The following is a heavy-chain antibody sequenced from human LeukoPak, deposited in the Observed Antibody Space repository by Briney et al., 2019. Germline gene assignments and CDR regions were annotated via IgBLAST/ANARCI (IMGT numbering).Heavy chain of an antibody. Sequence: GGSLRLSCAASGFTFSSYEMNWVRQAPGKGLEWVSYISSSGSTIYYADSVKGRFTISRDNAKNLLYLQMNSLRAEDTAVYYCARMVRGDGWFDPWGQGTLVTVSS. CDR2: ISSSGSTI. V-gene: IGHV3-48*03. CDR1: GFTFSSYE. CDR3: ARMVRGDGWFDP. J-gene: IGHJ5*02. D-gene: IGHD3-10*01.